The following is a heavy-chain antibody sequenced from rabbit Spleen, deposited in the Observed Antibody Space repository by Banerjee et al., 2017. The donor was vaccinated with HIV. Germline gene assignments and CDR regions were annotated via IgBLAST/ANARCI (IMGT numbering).Heavy chain of an antibody. J-gene: IGHJ6*01. D-gene: IGHD8-1*01. V-gene: IGHV1S45*01. Sequence: QEQLVESGGGLVKPGASLTLICTASGFSFSSGYDMSWVRQAPGKGLEWIACINTATAKAVYATWAKGRFTISKTSSTTVTLRMTSLTAADRATYFCARDTGSSFSSYGMDLWGPGTLVTVS. CDR2: INTATAKA. CDR1: GFSFSSGYD. CDR3: ARDTGSSFSSYGMDL.